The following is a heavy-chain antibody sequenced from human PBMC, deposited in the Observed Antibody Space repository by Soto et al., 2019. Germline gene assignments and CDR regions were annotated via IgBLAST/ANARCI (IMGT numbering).Heavy chain of an antibody. CDR2: ISGSGDST. CDR3: AKEIPVAGPGYFDY. V-gene: IGHV3-23*01. Sequence: EVQLLESGGGLVQPGGSLRLSCAASGFTFSSYAMSWVRQAPGKGLEWVSAISGSGDSTYYADSVKGRFTISRDNSKNTLYRNMHSQRAEDTAVYYCAKEIPVAGPGYFDYWGQGTLVTVSS. D-gene: IGHD6-19*01. CDR1: GFTFSSYA. J-gene: IGHJ4*02.